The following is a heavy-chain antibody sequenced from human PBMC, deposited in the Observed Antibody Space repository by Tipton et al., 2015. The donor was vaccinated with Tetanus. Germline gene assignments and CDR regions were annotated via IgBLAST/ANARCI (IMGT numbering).Heavy chain of an antibody. V-gene: IGHV4-59*01. Sequence: GLVKPSETLSLICTVSGGSMNSYYWSWIRQPPGKGLEWIGHIYYTGSTNYNPSLKSGVTISLDTSKNQFSLKLTSVSAADTAVYYCARLTGHSMDVVDYYYFGMDVWGQGTKVTVSS. CDR1: GGSMNSYY. D-gene: IGHD2-21*01. CDR3: ARLTGHSMDVVDYYYFGMDV. J-gene: IGHJ6*02. CDR2: IYYTGST.